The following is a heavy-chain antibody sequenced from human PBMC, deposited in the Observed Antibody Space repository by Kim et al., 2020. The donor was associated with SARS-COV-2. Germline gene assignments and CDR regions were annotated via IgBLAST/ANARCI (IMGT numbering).Heavy chain of an antibody. D-gene: IGHD3-10*01. V-gene: IGHV3-23*01. Sequence: YDADAVKGRLTVSDDNCKSPMYMQMNSLRVEDTAKYYCRKVLLYGSGSVDYWGQGTLVTVSS. J-gene: IGHJ4*02. CDR3: RKVLLYGSGSVDY.